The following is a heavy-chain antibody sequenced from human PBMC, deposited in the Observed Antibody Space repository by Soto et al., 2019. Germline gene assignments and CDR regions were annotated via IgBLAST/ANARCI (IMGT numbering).Heavy chain of an antibody. V-gene: IGHV1-69*13. CDR1: GGTFSSYA. Sequence: SVKVSCKASGGTFSSYAISWVRQAPGQGLEWMGGIIPIFGTANYAQKFQGRVTITADESTSTAYMELSSLRPEDTAVYYCARGKQYQLLYYYYGMDVWGQGTTVTVSS. J-gene: IGHJ6*02. CDR3: ARGKQYQLLYYYYGMDV. CDR2: IIPIFGTA. D-gene: IGHD2-2*01.